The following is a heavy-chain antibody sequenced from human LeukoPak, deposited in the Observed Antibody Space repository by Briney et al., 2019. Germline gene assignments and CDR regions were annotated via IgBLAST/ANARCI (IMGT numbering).Heavy chain of an antibody. CDR2: IIPTLGIA. CDR3: ARDIHDYGDYGGGDY. CDR1: GGTFSSYA. J-gene: IGHJ4*02. Sequence: KVSCKASGGTFSSYAISWVRQAPGQGLEWMGRIIPTLGIANYAQKFQGRVTITADKSTSTAYMELSSLRSEDTAVYYCARDIHDYGDYGGGDYWGQGTLVTVSS. V-gene: IGHV1-69*04. D-gene: IGHD4-17*01.